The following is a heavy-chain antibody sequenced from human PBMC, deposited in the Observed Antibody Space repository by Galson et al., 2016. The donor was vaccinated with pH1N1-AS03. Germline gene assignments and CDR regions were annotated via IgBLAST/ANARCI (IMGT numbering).Heavy chain of an antibody. CDR2: ITADGTSK. J-gene: IGHJ3*01. Sequence: SLRLSCAASGFAFSRYWMSWVRQAPGKGLGWISYITADGTSKKYADSVRGRFTITRDNANNLVFLYMSSLTVEDTGLYYCAREVGRRDGYIWTSDAFDVWGRGTTVIVSA. CDR3: AREVGRRDGYIWTSDAFDV. D-gene: IGHD5-24*01. CDR1: GFAFSRYW. V-gene: IGHV3-48*03.